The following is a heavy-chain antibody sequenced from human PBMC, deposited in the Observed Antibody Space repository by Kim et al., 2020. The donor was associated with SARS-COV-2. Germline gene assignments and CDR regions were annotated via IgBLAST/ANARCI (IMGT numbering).Heavy chain of an antibody. CDR1: GGSISSSSYY. J-gene: IGHJ6*02. D-gene: IGHD4-17*01. V-gene: IGHV4-39*07. Sequence: SETLSLTCTVSGGSISSSSYYWGWIRQPPGKGLEWIGSIYYSGSTYYNPSLKSRVTISVDTSKNQFSLKLSSVTAADTAVYYCARDYGDYRDYYYGMDVLGQGTTVTVSS. CDR3: ARDYGDYRDYYYGMDV. CDR2: IYYSGST.